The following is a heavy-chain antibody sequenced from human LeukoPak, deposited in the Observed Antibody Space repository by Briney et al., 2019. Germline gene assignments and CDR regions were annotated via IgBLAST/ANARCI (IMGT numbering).Heavy chain of an antibody. CDR1: GFTFTSSA. CDR2: IVVGSGNT. CDR3: AADSGYSSFRRKNGMDV. V-gene: IGHV1-58*02. J-gene: IGHJ6*02. D-gene: IGHD5-18*01. Sequence: SVKVFCKASGFTFTSSAMQWVRQARGQRLEWIGWIVVGSGNTNYAQKFQERVTITRDMSTSTAYMELSSLRSEDTAVYYCAADSGYSSFRRKNGMDVWGQGTTVTVSS.